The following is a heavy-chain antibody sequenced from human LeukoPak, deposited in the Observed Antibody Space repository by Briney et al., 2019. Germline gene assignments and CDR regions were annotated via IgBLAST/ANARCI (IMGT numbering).Heavy chain of an antibody. Sequence: GGSLRLSWAASGFTFNNFAVSWVRQAPGEGLEWVSAISGSGGSTYYADSVKGRFTISRDNSKNTLYLQMNSLRAEDTAVYYCAKDPDCTSGVCYTFFDYWGQGTLVTVSS. J-gene: IGHJ4*02. CDR2: ISGSGGST. V-gene: IGHV3-23*01. CDR3: AKDPDCTSGVCYTFFDY. CDR1: GFTFNNFA. D-gene: IGHD2-8*01.